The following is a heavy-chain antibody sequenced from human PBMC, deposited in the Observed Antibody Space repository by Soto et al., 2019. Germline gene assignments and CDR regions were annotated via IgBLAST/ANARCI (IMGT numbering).Heavy chain of an antibody. V-gene: IGHV4-59*08. CDR1: GGSISSYY. Sequence: SETLSLTCTVSGGSISSYYWSWSRQLPGKGLEWIGCLYYSGGATYNPSLKSRVTISVDTSKNQFSLKLSSVTAADTAVYYCARNAVNSGGFTNSWGKETLVTVS. CDR2: LYYSGGA. J-gene: IGHJ5*02. CDR3: ARNAVNSGGFTNS. D-gene: IGHD2-15*01.